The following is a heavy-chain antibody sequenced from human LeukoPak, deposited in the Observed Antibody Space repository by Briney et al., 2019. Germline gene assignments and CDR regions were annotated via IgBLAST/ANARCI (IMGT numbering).Heavy chain of an antibody. V-gene: IGHV3-30*01. Sequence: GRSLRLSCAASGFTFSSYAMRWVRQAPGKGLEWVAVISYDGSNKYYADSVKGRFTISRDNSKNTLYLQMNSLRAEDTAVYYCARDGVIAVAVFYFDYWGQGTLVTVSS. CDR2: ISYDGSNK. CDR1: GFTFSSYA. J-gene: IGHJ4*02. D-gene: IGHD6-19*01. CDR3: ARDGVIAVAVFYFDY.